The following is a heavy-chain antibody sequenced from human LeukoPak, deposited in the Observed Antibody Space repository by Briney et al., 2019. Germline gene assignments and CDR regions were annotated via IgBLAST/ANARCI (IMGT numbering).Heavy chain of an antibody. J-gene: IGHJ6*02. CDR2: IYYSGST. CDR3: ARLVPAAQNYYYYYGMDV. CDR1: GGSISSSSYY. V-gene: IGHV4-39*01. D-gene: IGHD2-2*01. Sequence: PSETLSLTCTVSGGSISSSSYYWGWIRQPPGKGLEWIGSIYYSGSTYYNPSLKSRVTISVDTSKNQFSLKLSSVTAADTAVYYCARLVPAAQNYYYYYGMDVWGQGTTVTVSS.